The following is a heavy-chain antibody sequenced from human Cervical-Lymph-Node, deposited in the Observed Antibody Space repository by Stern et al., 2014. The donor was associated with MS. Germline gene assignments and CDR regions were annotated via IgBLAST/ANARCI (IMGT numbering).Heavy chain of an antibody. V-gene: IGHV5-51*01. J-gene: IGHJ4*02. CDR1: GYSFTANW. CDR3: ARDYGDYAFDY. D-gene: IGHD4-17*01. Sequence: EELLVESGAEVKKPGESLKISCKGSGYSFTANWIAWVRQMPGKGLEWMGIIYPCDSDPRYSPSFQGQVTISADKSTSTAYLQWSSLKASDTAMYYCARDYGDYAFDYWGQGTLVTVSS. CDR2: IYPCDSDP.